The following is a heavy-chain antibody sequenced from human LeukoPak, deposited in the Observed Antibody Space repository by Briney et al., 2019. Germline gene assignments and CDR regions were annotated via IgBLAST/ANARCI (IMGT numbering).Heavy chain of an antibody. D-gene: IGHD4-17*01. CDR1: GGSISSGGYY. J-gene: IGHJ4*02. CDR3: AREGVRDYGDYHIDY. Sequence: PSETLSLTCTVSGGSISSGGYYWSWIRQPPGKGLEWIGEINHSGSTNYNPSLKSRVTISVDTSKNQFSLELSSVTAADTAVYYCAREGVRDYGDYHIDYWGQGTLVTVSS. CDR2: INHSGST. V-gene: IGHV4-39*07.